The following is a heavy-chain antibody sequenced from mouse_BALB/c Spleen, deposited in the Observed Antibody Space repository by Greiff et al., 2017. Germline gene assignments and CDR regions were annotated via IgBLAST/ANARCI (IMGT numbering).Heavy chain of an antibody. D-gene: IGHD2-14*01. CDR1: GFSLTSYG. J-gene: IGHJ2*01. V-gene: IGHV2-9*02. Sequence: VKLMESGPGLVAPSQSLSITCTVSGFSLTSYGVNWVRQPPGKGLEWLGVIWAGGSTNYNSALMSRLSISKDNSKSQVFLKMNSLQTDDTAMYYSARGEDGRYDFDYWGQGTTLTVSS. CDR3: ARGEDGRYDFDY. CDR2: IWAGGST.